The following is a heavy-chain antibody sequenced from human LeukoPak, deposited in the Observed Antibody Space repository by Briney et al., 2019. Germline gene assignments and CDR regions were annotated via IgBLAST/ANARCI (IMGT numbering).Heavy chain of an antibody. V-gene: IGHV4-59*08. CDR3: ARASMVRGFDY. CDR2: IYYSGST. Sequence: SETLSLTCTVSGGSISSYYWSWIRQPPGKGLEWIGYIYYSGSTDYNPSLKSRVTISVETSKNQFSLKLSSVTAADTAVYYCARASMVRGFDYWGQGTLVTVSS. CDR1: GGSISSYY. J-gene: IGHJ4*02. D-gene: IGHD3-10*01.